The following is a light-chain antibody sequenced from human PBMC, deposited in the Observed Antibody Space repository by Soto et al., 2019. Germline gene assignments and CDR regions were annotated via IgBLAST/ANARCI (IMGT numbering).Light chain of an antibody. Sequence: EIVLTQSPATLSLSPGERATLSCGASQSVSRSYLAWYQQTPRLAPRLLIYDSSSRASSIPDRFSGGGSGTDFTLTISRLQPEDFAVYYCQQYGSSPYTFGQGTKLEIK. CDR1: QSVSRSY. J-gene: IGKJ2*01. CDR3: QQYGSSPYT. CDR2: DSS. V-gene: IGKV3D-20*01.